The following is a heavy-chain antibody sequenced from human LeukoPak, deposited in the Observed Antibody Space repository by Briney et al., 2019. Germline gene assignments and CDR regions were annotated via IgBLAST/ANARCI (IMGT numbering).Heavy chain of an antibody. D-gene: IGHD3-22*01. CDR3: AKGRRPDYYDSSGYFGYFDY. Sequence: GGSLRLSYAASGFSFSSYAMSWVRQAPGKGLEWVSAISVSGGSTYYADSVKGRFTISRDNSNNTLYLQMNSLRAEDTAVYYCAKGRRPDYYDSSGYFGYFDYWGQGTLVTVSS. J-gene: IGHJ4*02. V-gene: IGHV3-23*01. CDR1: GFSFSSYA. CDR2: ISVSGGST.